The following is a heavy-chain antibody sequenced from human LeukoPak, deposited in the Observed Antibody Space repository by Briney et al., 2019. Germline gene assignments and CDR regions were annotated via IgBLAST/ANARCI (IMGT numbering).Heavy chain of an antibody. CDR2: IKQDGSEK. CDR3: ASIYDSSGYPFDY. CDR1: GFTVSSNY. Sequence: GGSLRLSCAASGFTVSSNYMSWVRQAPGKGLEWVANIKQDGSEKYYVDSVKGRFTISRDNAKNSLYLQMNSLRAEDTAVYYCASIYDSSGYPFDYWGQGTLVTVSS. D-gene: IGHD3-22*01. J-gene: IGHJ4*02. V-gene: IGHV3-7*01.